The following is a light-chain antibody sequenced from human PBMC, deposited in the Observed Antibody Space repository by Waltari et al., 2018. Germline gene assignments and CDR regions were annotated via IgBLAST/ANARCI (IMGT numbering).Light chain of an antibody. Sequence: SYVMSQPPSVSVAPGETARITCPGDNIDGKRVHWYQQTPGQAPVVVIYYDSDRPPGIPERFSGSNSGDTATLTITRVEAGDEADYSCQVWETTSGHPTAVFGGGTKLTVL. CDR3: QVWETTSGHPTAV. CDR1: NIDGKR. CDR2: YDS. J-gene: IGLJ2*01. V-gene: IGLV3-21*01.